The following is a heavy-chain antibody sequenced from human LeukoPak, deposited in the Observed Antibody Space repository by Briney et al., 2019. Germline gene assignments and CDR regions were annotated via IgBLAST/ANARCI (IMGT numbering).Heavy chain of an antibody. Sequence: ASVKVSYKASGYTFTSYYMHWVRQAPGQGLEWMGIINPSGGSTSYAQNLQGRVTMTRDSSTSTVYMDRRSRTSEDTAVYYCARALDYYDSSGYPQKDGEAFDSWGQGTMVTVSS. CDR2: INPSGGST. J-gene: IGHJ3*02. CDR1: GYTFTSYY. D-gene: IGHD3-22*01. V-gene: IGHV1-46*01. CDR3: ARALDYYDSSGYPQKDGEAFDS.